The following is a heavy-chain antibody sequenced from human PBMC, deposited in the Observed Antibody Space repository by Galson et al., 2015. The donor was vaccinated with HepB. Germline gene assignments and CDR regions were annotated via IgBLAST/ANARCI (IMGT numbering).Heavy chain of an antibody. CDR1: GFTFSSYW. J-gene: IGHJ4*02. V-gene: IGHV3-74*01. Sequence: SLRLSCAASGFTFSSYWMHWVRQAPGKGLVWVSRINTDGSSTNYADSVKGRFTIPRDNAKNTLYLQMNSLRAKDTAVYYCATKAKDYDFGSGYDYWGQGTLVTVSS. CDR3: ATKAKDYDFGSGYDY. CDR2: INTDGSST. D-gene: IGHD3-3*01.